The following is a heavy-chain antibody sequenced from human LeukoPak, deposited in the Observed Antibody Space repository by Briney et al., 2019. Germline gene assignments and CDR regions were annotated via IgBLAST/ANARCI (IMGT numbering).Heavy chain of an antibody. D-gene: IGHD1-26*01. CDR2: FDLEDGET. J-gene: IGHJ4*02. V-gene: IGHV1-24*01. CDR1: GSTVTELS. Sequence: ASVKVSCKISGSTVTELSIHWVRQAPGKGLQWMGSFDLEDGETFYEEKFEGRVTMTEDSSTDTAYTELSILRTEDTAMYYCASQQGGCFAFDYWGQGTLVTVSS. CDR3: ASQQGGCFAFDY.